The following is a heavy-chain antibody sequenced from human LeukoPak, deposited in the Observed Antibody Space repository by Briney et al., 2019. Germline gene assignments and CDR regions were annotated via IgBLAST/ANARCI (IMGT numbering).Heavy chain of an antibody. CDR3: TRGTVPGLATTYGTYFDS. CDR2: ISYDGTNK. J-gene: IGHJ4*02. Sequence: GESLRLSCAASGITFSRSAMHWVRQAPGKGLEWVAIISYDGTNKYYLDSVKGRFTISRDNSKNTLYLQMDSLRAEDTAVYYCTRGTVPGLATTYGTYFDSWGQGTLVTV. CDR1: GITFSRSA. V-gene: IGHV3-30*04. D-gene: IGHD5-12*01.